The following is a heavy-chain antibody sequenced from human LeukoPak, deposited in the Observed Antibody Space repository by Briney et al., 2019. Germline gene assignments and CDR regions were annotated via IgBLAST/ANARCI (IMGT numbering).Heavy chain of an antibody. CDR1: GFTFSSYS. V-gene: IGHV3-48*01. Sequence: GGSLRLSCAASGFTFSSYSMNWVRQAPGKGLEWVSYISSSSSTIYYADSVKGRFTISRDNAKNSLYLQMNGLRAEDTAVYYCARPSRGDAFDIWGQGTMVTVSS. CDR3: ARPSRGDAFDI. J-gene: IGHJ3*02. CDR2: ISSSSSTI.